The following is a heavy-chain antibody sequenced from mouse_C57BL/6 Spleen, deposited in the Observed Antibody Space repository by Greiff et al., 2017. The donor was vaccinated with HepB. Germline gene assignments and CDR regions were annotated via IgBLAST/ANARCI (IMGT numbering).Heavy chain of an antibody. CDR2: ISSGGSYT. V-gene: IGHV5-6*01. J-gene: IGHJ4*01. D-gene: IGHD1-1*01. CDR1: GFTFSSYG. CDR3: ASYYGSSYDYAMDY. Sequence: VQLKESGGDLVKPGGSLKLSCAASGFTFSSYGMSWVRQTPDKRLEWVATISSGGSYTYYPDSVKGRFTISRDNAKNTLYLQMSSLKSEDTAMYYCASYYGSSYDYAMDYWGQGTSVTVSS.